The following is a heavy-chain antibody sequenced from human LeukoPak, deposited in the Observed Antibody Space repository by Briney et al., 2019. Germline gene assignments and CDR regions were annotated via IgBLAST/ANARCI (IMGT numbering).Heavy chain of an antibody. CDR1: GFTFDDYA. D-gene: IGHD4-23*01. V-gene: IGHV3-43*02. J-gene: IGHJ4*02. CDR2: FSGDGGSP. Sequence: PGGSLRLSCAASGFTFDDYAMHWVRQAPGKGLEWVSLFSGDGGSPYYADSVKGRFTISRDNSKNSLYLQMNSLRTEDTALYYCAKDISWGGNSGDYWGQGTLVTVSS. CDR3: AKDISWGGNSGDY.